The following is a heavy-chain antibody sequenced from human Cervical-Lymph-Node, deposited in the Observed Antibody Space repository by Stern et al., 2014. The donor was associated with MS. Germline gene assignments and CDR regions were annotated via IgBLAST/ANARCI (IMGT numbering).Heavy chain of an antibody. CDR1: GFAFNTYS. V-gene: IGHV3-30-3*01. J-gene: IGHJ4*02. D-gene: IGHD6-6*01. CDR3: ASLYASSSDSDW. Sequence: VPLLESGGGVVQPGTSLRLSCAASGFAFNTYSMHWVRQAPGTGLEWVAVISYDGGNKYYADSVKGRLTISRDNSKNTLYLQINSLRAEDTAVYYCASLYASSSDSDWWGQGTLVTVSS. CDR2: ISYDGGNK.